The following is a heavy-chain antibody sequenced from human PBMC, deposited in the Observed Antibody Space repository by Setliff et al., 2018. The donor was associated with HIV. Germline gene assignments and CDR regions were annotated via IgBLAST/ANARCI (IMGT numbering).Heavy chain of an antibody. D-gene: IGHD6-19*01. V-gene: IGHV1-18*01. CDR2: ISAYNGNT. CDR1: GYTFTSYG. Sequence: GASVKVSCKASGYTFTSYGISWVRQAPGQGLEWMGWISAYNGNTNYAQKLQGRVTMTTDTSTSTAYMELRSLRSDDTAVYYCARDQEWLVDYYFDYWGQGTLVTVSS. CDR3: ARDQEWLVDYYFDY. J-gene: IGHJ4*02.